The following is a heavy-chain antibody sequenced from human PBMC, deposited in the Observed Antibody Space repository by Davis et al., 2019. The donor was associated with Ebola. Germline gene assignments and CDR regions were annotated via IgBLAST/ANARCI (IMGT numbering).Heavy chain of an antibody. Sequence: MPSETLSLTCAVYGGSFSGYYWSWIRQPPGKGLEWIGEINHSGSTNYNPSLKSRVTISVDTSKNQFSLKLSSVTAADTAVYYCAREGIVGATPFDYWGQGTLVTVSS. CDR1: GGSFSGYY. V-gene: IGHV4-34*01. CDR2: INHSGST. D-gene: IGHD1-26*01. J-gene: IGHJ4*02. CDR3: AREGIVGATPFDY.